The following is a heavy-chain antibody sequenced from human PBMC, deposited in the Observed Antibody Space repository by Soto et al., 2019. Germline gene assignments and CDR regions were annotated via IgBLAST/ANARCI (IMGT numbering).Heavy chain of an antibody. V-gene: IGHV3-74*01. CDR1: GFTFSMYW. Sequence: GGSLRLSCAASGFTFSMYWMHWVRQVPGKGPEWVSRINDDGISTNYADSVKGRFTISRDNAKNTLYLQMNALRVEDTAVYYCTRGPRSTSTGTGAYWGQGTLVTVS. CDR3: TRGPRSTSTGTGAY. CDR2: INDDGIST. J-gene: IGHJ4*02. D-gene: IGHD1-1*01.